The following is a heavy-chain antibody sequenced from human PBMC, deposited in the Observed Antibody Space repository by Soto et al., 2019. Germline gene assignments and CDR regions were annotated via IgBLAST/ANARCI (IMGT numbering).Heavy chain of an antibody. Sequence: SETLSLTCTVSGGSISSYYWSWIRQPPGKGLEWIGYIYYSGSTNYNPSLESRVTISVDTSKNQFSLKLSSVTAADTAVYYCARVSEEDGSGSYGYYFDYWGQGTLVTVSS. CDR1: GGSISSYY. CDR3: ARVSEEDGSGSYGYYFDY. CDR2: IYYSGST. D-gene: IGHD3-10*01. J-gene: IGHJ4*02. V-gene: IGHV4-59*01.